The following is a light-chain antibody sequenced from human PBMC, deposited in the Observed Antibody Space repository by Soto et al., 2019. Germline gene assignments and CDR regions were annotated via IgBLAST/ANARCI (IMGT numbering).Light chain of an antibody. J-gene: IGKJ5*01. V-gene: IGKV3-20*01. CDR3: QQYGSSPLVT. CDR1: QSVSSSY. Sequence: EIVLTQSPGTLSLSPGERATLSCRASQSVSSSYLAWYQQKPGQAPRLLIYGASSRATGIPVRFSGSGSGSDFPLTISRLEPEDFAVYYCQQYGSSPLVTFGQGTRLEIK. CDR2: GAS.